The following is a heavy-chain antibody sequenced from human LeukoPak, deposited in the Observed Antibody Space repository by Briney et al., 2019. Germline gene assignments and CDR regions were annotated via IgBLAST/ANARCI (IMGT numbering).Heavy chain of an antibody. V-gene: IGHV5-51*01. CDR1: GYSFTNYW. CDR3: ARSPDTAMVHYYFDY. J-gene: IGHJ4*02. Sequence: PGQSLKIYCNGSGYSFTNYWIGWVRQMPRKGLEWMGIIYHGDSDTRYSPSFQGQVTISADKSISTAYLQWSSLKASDTAMYYCARSPDTAMVHYYFDYWGQGTLVTVSS. CDR2: IYHGDSDT. D-gene: IGHD5-18*01.